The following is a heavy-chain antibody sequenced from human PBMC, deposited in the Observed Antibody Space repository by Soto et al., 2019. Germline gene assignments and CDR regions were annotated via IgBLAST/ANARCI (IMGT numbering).Heavy chain of an antibody. Sequence: QVQLVQSGAEVKKPGASVKVSCKASGYTFTSYAMHWVRQAPGQRLEWMGWINAGNGNTKYSQKFQGRVTITRDTSASTAYMELSSLRSEDTAVYYCARVGQRDDYGDNWGQGTLVTVSS. CDR2: INAGNGNT. CDR3: ARVGQRDDYGDN. J-gene: IGHJ4*02. CDR1: GYTFTSYA. V-gene: IGHV1-3*01.